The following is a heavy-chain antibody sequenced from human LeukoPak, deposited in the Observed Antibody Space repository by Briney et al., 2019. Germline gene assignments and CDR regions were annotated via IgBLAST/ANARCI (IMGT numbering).Heavy chain of an antibody. D-gene: IGHD5-12*01. Sequence: PGRSLRLSCAASGFTFSSYGMHWVRQAPGMGLEWVAIISYDRSNKYYADSVKGRFTISRDNSKNTLYLQMNSLRAEDTAVYYCAKDLDIVATYYYYGMDVWGQGTTVTVSS. CDR3: AKDLDIVATYYYYGMDV. J-gene: IGHJ6*02. CDR2: ISYDRSNK. CDR1: GFTFSSYG. V-gene: IGHV3-30*18.